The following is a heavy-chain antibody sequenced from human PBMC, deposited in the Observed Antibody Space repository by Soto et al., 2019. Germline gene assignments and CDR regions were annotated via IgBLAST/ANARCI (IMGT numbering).Heavy chain of an antibody. J-gene: IGHJ4*02. D-gene: IGHD2-15*01. CDR1: GGSFSGYY. CDR2: INHSGST. CDR3: ARSWVVAATQGPRTFDY. Sequence: SETQSLTCAVYGGSFSGYYWSLIRQPPGKGLEWIGEINHSGSTNYNPSLKSRVTISVDTSKNQFSLKLSSVTTADTAVYFCARSWVVAATQGPRTFDYWGQGTLVTVSS. V-gene: IGHV4-34*01.